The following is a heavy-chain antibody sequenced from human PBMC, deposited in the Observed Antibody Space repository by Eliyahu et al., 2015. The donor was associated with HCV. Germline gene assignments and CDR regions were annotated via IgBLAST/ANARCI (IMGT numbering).Heavy chain of an antibody. CDR3: ARDDDTTGYRFFDY. D-gene: IGHD3-22*01. CDR1: GFXFGTYN. J-gene: IGHJ4*02. Sequence: EVQLVESGGGLVKPGGSLRLSCAASGFXFGTYNMNWVRQAPGKGLEWVSFISSSSSYIDYADSVKGRFTISRDNAKNSLYLQMNTLRAEDSAVYYCARDDDTTGYRFFDYWGQGILVTVSS. CDR2: ISSSSSYI. V-gene: IGHV3-21*02.